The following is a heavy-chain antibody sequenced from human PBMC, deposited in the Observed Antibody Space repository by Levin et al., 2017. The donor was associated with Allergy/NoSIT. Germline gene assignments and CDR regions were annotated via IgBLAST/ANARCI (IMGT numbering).Heavy chain of an antibody. D-gene: IGHD2-15*01. J-gene: IGHJ4*02. CDR3: ARDFTGCSGGSCYSS. Sequence: GGSLRLSCAASGFTFSSYSMNWVRQAPGKGLEWVSSISSSSSYIYYADSVKGRFTISRDNAKNSLYLQMNSLRAEDTAVYYCARDFTGCSGGSCYSSWGQGTLVTVSS. CDR1: GFTFSSYS. V-gene: IGHV3-21*01. CDR2: ISSSSSYI.